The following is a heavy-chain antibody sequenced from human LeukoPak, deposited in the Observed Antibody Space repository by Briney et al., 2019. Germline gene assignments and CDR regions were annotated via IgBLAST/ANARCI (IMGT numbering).Heavy chain of an antibody. CDR2: IYHSGST. D-gene: IGHD6-19*01. Sequence: PSQTLSLTCTVSGGSISSGGYYWSWIRQPPGKGLEWIGYIYHSGSTYYNPSLKSRVTISVDRSKNQFSLKLSSVTAADTAVYYCARGQGSGWRYFDYWGQGTLVTVSS. V-gene: IGHV4-30-2*01. J-gene: IGHJ4*02. CDR3: ARGQGSGWRYFDY. CDR1: GGSISSGGYY.